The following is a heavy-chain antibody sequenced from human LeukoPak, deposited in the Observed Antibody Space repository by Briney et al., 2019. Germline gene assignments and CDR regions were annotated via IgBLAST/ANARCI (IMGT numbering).Heavy chain of an antibody. D-gene: IGHD3-22*01. CDR2: IYYSEVT. Sequence: SETLSLTCTVSGGSISSSGYYWGWIRQPPGKGLQWIRNIYYSEVTKYNPSLMSRVAISVDTSKNQFSLKVSSVTAADTAVYYCARENYHSSGYLDYWGQGTLVTVSS. CDR3: ARENYHSSGYLDY. V-gene: IGHV4-39*07. CDR1: GGSISSSGYY. J-gene: IGHJ4*02.